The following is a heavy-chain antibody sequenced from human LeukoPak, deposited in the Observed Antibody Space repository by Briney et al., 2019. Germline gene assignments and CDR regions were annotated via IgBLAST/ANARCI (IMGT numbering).Heavy chain of an antibody. J-gene: IGHJ6*02. CDR1: GFTFGDYA. D-gene: IGHD1-26*01. V-gene: IGHV3-49*04. CDR3: TREAPPWELLQDYYYGMDV. CDR2: IRSKAYGGTT. Sequence: GGSLRLSCTASGFTFGDYAMSWVRQAPGKGLEWVGFIRSKAYGGTTEYAASVKGRFTISRDDSKSIAYLQMNSLKTEDTAVYYCTREAPPWELLQDYYYGMDVWGQGTTVTVSS.